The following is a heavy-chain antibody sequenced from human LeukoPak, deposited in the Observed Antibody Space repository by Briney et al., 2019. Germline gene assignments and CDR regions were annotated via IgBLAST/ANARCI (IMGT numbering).Heavy chain of an antibody. V-gene: IGHV1-18*01. CDR3: ARGEYYYGSGSYSPFDY. J-gene: IGHJ4*02. D-gene: IGHD3-10*01. Sequence: ASVKVSCKASGYTFTSYGISWVRQAPGQGLEWMGWISAYNGNTNYAQKLQGRVTMTTDTSTSTAYMELRSLRFDDTAVYYCARGEYYYGSGSYSPFDYWGQGTLVTVSS. CDR2: ISAYNGNT. CDR1: GYTFTSYG.